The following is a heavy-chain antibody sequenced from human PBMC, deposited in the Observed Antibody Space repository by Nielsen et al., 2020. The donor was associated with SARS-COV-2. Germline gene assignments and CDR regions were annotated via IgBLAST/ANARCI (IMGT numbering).Heavy chain of an antibody. CDR1: GFRFTTYS. J-gene: IGHJ4*02. D-gene: IGHD1-7*01. CDR3: AKLTGTTPFW. V-gene: IGHV3-21*04. Sequence: GESLKISCAASGFRFTTYSMNWVRQAPGKGLEWVASITISGAYMYYADSVRGRFTISRDNSKNTLYLHMNSLRAEDTAVYYCAKLTGTTPFWWGQGTLVTVSS. CDR2: ITISGAYM.